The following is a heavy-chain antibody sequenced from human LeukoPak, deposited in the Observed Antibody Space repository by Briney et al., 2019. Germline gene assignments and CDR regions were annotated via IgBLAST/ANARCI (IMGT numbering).Heavy chain of an antibody. CDR1: GGSISSYY. CDR2: IYTSGST. CDR3: ARGLGGSYSAPFDY. V-gene: IGHV4-4*07. J-gene: IGHJ4*02. Sequence: SETLSLTCTVSGGSISSYYWSWIRQPAGKGLEWIGRIYTSGSTYYNPSLKSRVTISVDTSKNQFSLKLSSVTAADTAVYYCARGLGGSYSAPFDYWGQGTLVTVSS. D-gene: IGHD1-26*01.